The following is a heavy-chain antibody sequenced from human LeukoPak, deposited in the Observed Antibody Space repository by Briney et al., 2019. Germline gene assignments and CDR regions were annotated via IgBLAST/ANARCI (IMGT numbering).Heavy chain of an antibody. CDR2: IYHSGST. Sequence: SETLSLTCTVSGYSISSGYYWDWIRQPPGKGLEWIGSIYHSGSTYYNPSLKSRVTISVDTSKSQFSLKLSSVTAAETAVYYCARSGYYDSSGYFDYWGQGTLVTVSS. D-gene: IGHD3-22*01. J-gene: IGHJ4*02. CDR1: GYSISSGYY. CDR3: ARSGYYDSSGYFDY. V-gene: IGHV4-38-2*02.